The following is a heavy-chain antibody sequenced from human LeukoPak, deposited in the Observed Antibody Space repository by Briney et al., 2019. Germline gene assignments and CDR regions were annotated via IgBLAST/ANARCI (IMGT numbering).Heavy chain of an antibody. CDR1: VYTFTGYY. V-gene: IGHV1-2*06. D-gene: IGHD3-22*01. CDR2: INPNRGGT. Sequence: ASVKVSCKASVYTFTGYYMHWVRQAPGQGLEWVGRINPNRGGTNYAQKFQGRVTMTRDTSISTDYMELSRLRSDDTAVYYCARDLYDSSGYAYYYYMDVWGKGTTVTVSS. J-gene: IGHJ6*03. CDR3: ARDLYDSSGYAYYYYMDV.